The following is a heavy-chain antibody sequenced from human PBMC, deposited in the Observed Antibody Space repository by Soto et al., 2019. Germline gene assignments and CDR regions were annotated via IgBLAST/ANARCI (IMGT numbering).Heavy chain of an antibody. CDR2: INPNSGGT. CDR1: GYTFTGYY. Sequence: ASVKVSCKASGYTFTGYYMHWVRQAPGQGLEWMGWINPNSGGTNYAQKFQGWVTMTRDTSISTAYMELSRLRSDDTAVYYCARGRQSGYDFSGLGWFDPWGQGTLVTVSS. CDR3: ARGRQSGYDFSGLGWFDP. V-gene: IGHV1-2*04. D-gene: IGHD5-12*01. J-gene: IGHJ5*02.